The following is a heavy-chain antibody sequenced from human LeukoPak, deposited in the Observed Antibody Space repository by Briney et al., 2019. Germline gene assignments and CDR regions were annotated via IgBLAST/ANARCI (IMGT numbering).Heavy chain of an antibody. J-gene: IGHJ6*03. V-gene: IGHV1-18*01. CDR2: ISAYNGNT. Sequence: ASVKVSCKASGYTFTSYGISWVRQAPGQGLEWMGWISAYNGNTNYAQKLQGRVTMTTDTSTSTAYMELRSLRSDDTAVYYCARGPSSSWYRSYYYYMDVWGKGTTVTISS. CDR3: ARGPSSSWYRSYYYYMDV. D-gene: IGHD6-13*01. CDR1: GYTFTSYG.